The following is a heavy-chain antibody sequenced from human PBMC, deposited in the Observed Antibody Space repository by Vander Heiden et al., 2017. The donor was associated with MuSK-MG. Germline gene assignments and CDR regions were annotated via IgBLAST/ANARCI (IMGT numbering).Heavy chain of an antibody. CDR1: GGSFSGYY. J-gene: IGHJ6*03. Sequence: QVQLQQWGAGLLKPSKTLSLTCAVYGGSFSGYYWRWIRQPPGKGLEWIGEINHSGSTNYNPSLKSRVTISVDTSKNQFSLKLSSVTAADTAVYYCARGRILGYCSGGSCQRGVPYYYYYMDVWGKGTTVTVSS. CDR3: ARGRILGYCSGGSCQRGVPYYYYYMDV. D-gene: IGHD2-15*01. V-gene: IGHV4-34*01. CDR2: INHSGST.